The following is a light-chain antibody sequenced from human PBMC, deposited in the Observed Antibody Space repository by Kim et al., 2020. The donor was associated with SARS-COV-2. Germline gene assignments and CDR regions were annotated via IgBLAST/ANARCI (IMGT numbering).Light chain of an antibody. J-gene: IGLJ3*02. Sequence: YELTQPPSVSVAPGKTARISGGGDNIGTKIVNWYQQKPGQAPSLVIYYDTDRHSGIPERFSGSNSGNTATLTISRVVARDEADYYCQLWDSRSDHWVFVGETHLTVL. CDR3: QLWDSRSDHWV. CDR1: NIGTKI. CDR2: YDT. V-gene: IGLV3-21*04.